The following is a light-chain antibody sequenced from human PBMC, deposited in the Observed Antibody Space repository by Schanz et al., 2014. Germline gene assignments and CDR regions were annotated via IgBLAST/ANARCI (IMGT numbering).Light chain of an antibody. Sequence: QSALTQPASVFGSPGQSITISCTGTSSDVGGYDFVSWYQQHPDKAPKLMIYDVSNRPSGVSNRFSASKSGNTASLTISDLQAEDEADYYCSSFTTSSAPGVFGGGTKLTVL. J-gene: IGLJ3*02. CDR1: SSDVGGYDF. V-gene: IGLV2-14*03. CDR3: SSFTTSSAPGV. CDR2: DVS.